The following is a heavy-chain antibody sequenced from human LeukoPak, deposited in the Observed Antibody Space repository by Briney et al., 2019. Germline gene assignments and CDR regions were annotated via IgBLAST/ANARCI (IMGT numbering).Heavy chain of an antibody. Sequence: GRSLRLSCAASGFTFTSYAMYWVRQAPGKGLEWVAVISYDGNNKYYADSVKGRFTISRDNSRNTLFLQMNSLRAEDTAMYYCAGDEYCGSTSCYSLEGVLDYWGQGTLVTVSS. CDR3: AGDEYCGSTSCYSLEGVLDY. J-gene: IGHJ4*02. CDR2: ISYDGNNK. V-gene: IGHV3-30-3*01. D-gene: IGHD2-2*02. CDR1: GFTFTSYA.